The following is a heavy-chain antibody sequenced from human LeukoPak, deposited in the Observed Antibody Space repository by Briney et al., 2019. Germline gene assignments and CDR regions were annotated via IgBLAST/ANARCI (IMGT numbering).Heavy chain of an antibody. V-gene: IGHV1-69*13. CDR3: ARVKVPVRGVLTYYFDY. D-gene: IGHD3-10*01. CDR1: GGTFSSYA. J-gene: IGHJ4*02. CDR2: IIPIFGTA. Sequence: GASVKVSCKASGGTFSSYAISWVRQAPGQGLEWMGGIIPIFGTANYAQKFQGRVTITADESTSTAYMELSSLRSEDTAVYYCARVKVPVRGVLTYYFDYWGQGTLVTVSS.